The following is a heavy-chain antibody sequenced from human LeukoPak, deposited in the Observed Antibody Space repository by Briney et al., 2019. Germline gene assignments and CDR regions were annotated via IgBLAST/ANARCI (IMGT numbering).Heavy chain of an antibody. D-gene: IGHD3-22*01. CDR1: GYTFTGYY. CDR3: ARAVYDSSGFDGWFDP. V-gene: IGHV1-2*06. J-gene: IGHJ5*02. CDR2: INPNSGGT. Sequence: ASVKVSCKASGYTFTGYYMHWVRQAPGQGLEWMGRINPNSGGTNYAQKFQGRVTMTRDTSTSTVYMELSSLRSEDTAVYYCARAVYDSSGFDGWFDPWGQGTLVTVSS.